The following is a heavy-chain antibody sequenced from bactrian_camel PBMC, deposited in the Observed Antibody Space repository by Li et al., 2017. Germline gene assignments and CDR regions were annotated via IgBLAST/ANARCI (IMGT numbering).Heavy chain of an antibody. J-gene: IGHJ4*01. CDR1: EYTSGLYC. D-gene: IGHD7*01. V-gene: IGHV3S53*01. CDR3: VSDEGPFSVGDGRCRVTGPQKKFAY. Sequence: VQLVESGGDSVQSGGSLRLSCTTNEYTSGLYCLGWFRQAPGKEREGVATITNDNITTVSPSVKGRFTISQDNARNTVYLRMNSLKPEDTAMYYCVSDEGPFSVGDGRCRVTGPQKKFAYRGQGTQVTVS. CDR2: ITNDNIT.